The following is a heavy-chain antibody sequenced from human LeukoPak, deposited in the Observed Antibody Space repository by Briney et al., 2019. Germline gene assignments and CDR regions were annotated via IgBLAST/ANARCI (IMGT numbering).Heavy chain of an antibody. CDR2: IYGGGST. CDR3: ASWPVGWYGEDS. V-gene: IGHV3-53*01. CDR1: GFTVSGNY. Sequence: GGSLRLSCAAPGFTVSGNYMSWVRQAPEKGLEWVSVIYGGGSTYYADSVKGRFTISRDTPKNTLYLQMNSLRVEDTAVYYCASWPVGWYGEDSWGQGPLVTVSS. J-gene: IGHJ4*02. D-gene: IGHD6-19*01.